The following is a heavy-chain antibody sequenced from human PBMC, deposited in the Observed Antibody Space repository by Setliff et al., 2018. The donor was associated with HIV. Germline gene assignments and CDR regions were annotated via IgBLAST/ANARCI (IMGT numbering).Heavy chain of an antibody. CDR3: AREGSHSHSWYNWFGP. D-gene: IGHD6-13*01. V-gene: IGHV4-61*02. Sequence: SETLSLTCSVSGASISSGNYFWTWIRQPAGQRLEWIGRISTGGHTDYNPSLKSRLSISADTSRNHFSLQLTSVAATDTAIYYCAREGSHSHSWYNWFGPWGPGTLVTVSS. CDR1: GASISSGNYF. J-gene: IGHJ5*02. CDR2: ISTGGHT.